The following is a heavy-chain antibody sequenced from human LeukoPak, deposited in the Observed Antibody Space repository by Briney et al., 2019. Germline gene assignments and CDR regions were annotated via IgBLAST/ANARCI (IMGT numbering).Heavy chain of an antibody. CDR2: ISYDGSNK. V-gene: IGHV3-30*03. Sequence: GGSLRLSCAASGFTFSSYGMHWVRQAPGKGLEWVAVISYDGSNKYYADSVKGQFTISRDNSKNTLYLQMNSLRAEDTAVYYCASLTVPVDYWGQGTLVTVSS. J-gene: IGHJ4*02. CDR1: GFTFSSYG. D-gene: IGHD4-17*01. CDR3: ASLTVPVDY.